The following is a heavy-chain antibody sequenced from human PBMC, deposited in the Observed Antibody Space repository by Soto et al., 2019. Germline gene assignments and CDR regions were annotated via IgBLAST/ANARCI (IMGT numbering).Heavy chain of an antibody. D-gene: IGHD3-10*01. Sequence: PSETLSLTCAVYGGSFSGYYWSWIRQPPGKGLEWIGEINHSGSTNYNPSLKSRVTISVDTSKNQFSLKLSSVTAADTAVYYCARVVMTVLPPSGYYFDYWGKGTLVTVSS. CDR1: GGSFSGYY. V-gene: IGHV4-34*01. CDR2: INHSGST. CDR3: ARVVMTVLPPSGYYFDY. J-gene: IGHJ4*02.